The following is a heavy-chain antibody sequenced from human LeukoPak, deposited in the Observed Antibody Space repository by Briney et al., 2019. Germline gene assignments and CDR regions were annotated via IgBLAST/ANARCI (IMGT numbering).Heavy chain of an antibody. D-gene: IGHD2-15*01. Sequence: GGSLRLSCAASGFTFSSYWMHWVRQAPGKGLVWVSRINSDGSSTSYADFVKGRFTISRDNAKNTLYLQMNSLRAEDTAVYYCAREVYCSGGSCFDYWGQGTLVTVSS. CDR2: INSDGSST. CDR1: GFTFSSYW. CDR3: AREVYCSGGSCFDY. J-gene: IGHJ4*02. V-gene: IGHV3-74*01.